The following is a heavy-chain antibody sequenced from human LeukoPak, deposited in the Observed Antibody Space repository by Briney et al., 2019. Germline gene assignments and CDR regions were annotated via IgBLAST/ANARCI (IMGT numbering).Heavy chain of an antibody. J-gene: IGHJ4*02. V-gene: IGHV3-30*04. CDR3: AKDRSAEYYFDY. Sequence: GGSLRLSCAASGFTFSSYAMHWVRQAPGKGLEWVALISYGGSDKYNVDSVKGRFTISRDNSKNTLYLQMNSLRAGDTAVYYCAKDRSAEYYFDYWGQGTLVTVSS. CDR2: ISYGGSDK. CDR1: GFTFSSYA.